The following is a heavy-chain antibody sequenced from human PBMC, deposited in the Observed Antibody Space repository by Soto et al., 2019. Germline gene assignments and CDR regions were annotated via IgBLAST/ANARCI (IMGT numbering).Heavy chain of an antibody. D-gene: IGHD6-19*01. J-gene: IGHJ4*01. V-gene: IGHV4-38-2*01. CDR2: IYHSGST. Sequence: SETLSLTCAVSGYSISSGYYWGWIRQPPGKGLEWIGSIYHSGSTYYNPSLKSRVTISVDTSKNQFSLKLTSVTAADTAVYYCARVHVMVVAGSTFDYWGHGTLVTVSS. CDR3: ARVHVMVVAGSTFDY. CDR1: GYSISSGYY.